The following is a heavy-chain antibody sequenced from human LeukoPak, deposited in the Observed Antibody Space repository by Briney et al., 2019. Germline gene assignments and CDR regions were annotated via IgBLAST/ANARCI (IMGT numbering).Heavy chain of an antibody. CDR2: IYYSGST. V-gene: IGHV4-39*01. Sequence: SETLSLTCTVSGGSISSSSYYWGWIRQPPGKGLEWIGSIYYSGSTYYNPSLKSRVTISVDTSKNQFSLKLSSVTAADTAVYYCARGRGVVPAAIVPWFDPWGQGTLVTVSS. CDR1: GGSISSSSYY. J-gene: IGHJ5*02. CDR3: ARGRGVVPAAIVPWFDP. D-gene: IGHD2-2*01.